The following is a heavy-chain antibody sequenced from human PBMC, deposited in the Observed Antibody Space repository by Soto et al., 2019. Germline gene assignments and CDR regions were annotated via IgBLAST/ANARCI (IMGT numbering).Heavy chain of an antibody. D-gene: IGHD6-13*01. CDR3: ARDKEGAAAGTFEY. CDR1: GDSINSYY. J-gene: IGHJ4*02. CDR2: ILYSGST. Sequence: QVRLQESGPGLVKPSETLSLTCTVSGDSINSYYWTWIRQPPGKGLECIGSILYSGSTNYNPSLKRRVTISVDTSKNQFSLKLTSVTAADTAMYYCARDKEGAAAGTFEYWGQGTLVTVSS. V-gene: IGHV4-59*01.